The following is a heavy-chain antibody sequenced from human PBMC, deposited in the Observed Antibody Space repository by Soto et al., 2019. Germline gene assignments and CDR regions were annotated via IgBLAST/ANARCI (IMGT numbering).Heavy chain of an antibody. Sequence: GGSLRLSCAASGFTFSSYAMSWVRQAPGKGLEWVSAISGSGGSTYYADSVKGRFTISRDNSKNTLYLQMNSLRAEDTAVYYCANGRLWDSSGYYYSASNQNDAFDIWGQGTMVTVSS. CDR3: ANGRLWDSSGYYYSASNQNDAFDI. J-gene: IGHJ3*02. V-gene: IGHV3-23*01. CDR2: ISGSGGST. D-gene: IGHD3-22*01. CDR1: GFTFSSYA.